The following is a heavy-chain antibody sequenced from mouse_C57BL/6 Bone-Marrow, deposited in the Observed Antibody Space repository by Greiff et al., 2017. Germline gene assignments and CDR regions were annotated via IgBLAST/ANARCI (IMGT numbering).Heavy chain of an antibody. CDR1: GYTFTSYW. D-gene: IGHD2-3*01. Sequence: QVQLQQPGAELVMPGASVKLSCKASGYTFTSYWMHWVKQRPGQGLEWIGEIDPSDSYTNYNEKFKSKATLTVDKSSSTAYMQLSSLTSEDSAVYYCARWLLFYYAMDYWGQGTSVTVSS. J-gene: IGHJ4*01. CDR2: IDPSDSYT. CDR3: ARWLLFYYAMDY. V-gene: IGHV1-69*01.